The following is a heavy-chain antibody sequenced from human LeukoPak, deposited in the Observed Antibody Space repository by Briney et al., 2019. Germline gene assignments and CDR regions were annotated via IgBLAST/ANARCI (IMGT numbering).Heavy chain of an antibody. Sequence: GGSLRLSCAASGFTFSSYGMHWVRQAPGKGLEWASYISSSSSTKYYADSVKGRFTISRDNAKNSLYLQMNSLRDEDTAVYYCARDRSEYYYGSGSSDYWGQGTLVTVSS. J-gene: IGHJ4*02. D-gene: IGHD3-10*01. V-gene: IGHV3-48*02. CDR2: ISSSSSTK. CDR1: GFTFSSYG. CDR3: ARDRSEYYYGSGSSDY.